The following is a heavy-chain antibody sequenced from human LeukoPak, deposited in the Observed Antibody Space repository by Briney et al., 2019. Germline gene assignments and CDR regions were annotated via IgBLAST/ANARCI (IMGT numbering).Heavy chain of an antibody. Sequence: GGSLRLSCAASGFSFSNYAMSWVRQAPGKGLEWVSAISGSGGSTYYADSVKGRFTISRDNSKNTLYLQMNSLRAEDTAVYYCAKDYCSSTSCYLRGVDYWGQGTLVTVSS. J-gene: IGHJ4*02. CDR1: GFSFSNYA. CDR2: ISGSGGST. D-gene: IGHD2-2*01. CDR3: AKDYCSSTSCYLRGVDY. V-gene: IGHV3-23*01.